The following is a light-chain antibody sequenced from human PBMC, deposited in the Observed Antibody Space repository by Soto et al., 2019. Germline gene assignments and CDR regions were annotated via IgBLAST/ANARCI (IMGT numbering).Light chain of an antibody. CDR2: DTS. V-gene: IGKV3-15*01. CDR3: QQYDNWPPCT. J-gene: IGKJ2*02. CDR1: QSVSRF. Sequence: EIVMTQSPATLSVSPGERVTLSCRASQSVSRFLAWYQQRPGQAPRLLIYDTSTRATGVPARFSGSGSGTEFSRTISSLQSEDFAVYYCQQYDNWPPCTFGQGTKLEVK.